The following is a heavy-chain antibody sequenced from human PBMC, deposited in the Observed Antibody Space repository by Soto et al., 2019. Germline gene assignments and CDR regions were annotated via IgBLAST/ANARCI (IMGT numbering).Heavy chain of an antibody. D-gene: IGHD3-22*01. V-gene: IGHV3-66*01. CDR2: IYSDGRT. CDR3: ARVTTLACDH. Sequence: EVQLVASGGGLVQPGGSLRLSCAASGLTVSTNYMNWVRQAPGKGLEWVSIIYSDGRTYHADSVKGRFTISRDNSKNMLYLQMTSLRTEDTAVYYCARVTTLACDHWGQGTLVTVSS. J-gene: IGHJ4*02. CDR1: GLTVSTNY.